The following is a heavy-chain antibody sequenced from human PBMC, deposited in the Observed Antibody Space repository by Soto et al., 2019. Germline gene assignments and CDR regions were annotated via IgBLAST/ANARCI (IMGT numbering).Heavy chain of an antibody. J-gene: IGHJ4*02. D-gene: IGHD6-13*01. CDR1: GFALSSSW. Sequence: EVQLVESGGGLVQPGGSLRLSCAGSGFALSSSWMHWVRQDPGKGLVWVSRINFDGSTTDYADSVRGRFTISRDNAKNMPYLEMNRMRVDDTAVYHCASGPRAWYGFDYWGQRTLVTVSS. CDR3: ASGPRAWYGFDY. CDR2: INFDGSTT. V-gene: IGHV3-74*01.